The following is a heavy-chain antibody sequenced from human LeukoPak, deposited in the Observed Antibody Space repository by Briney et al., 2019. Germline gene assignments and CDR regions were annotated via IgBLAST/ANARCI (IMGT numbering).Heavy chain of an antibody. J-gene: IGHJ4*02. D-gene: IGHD3-9*01. CDR1: GGSISSYY. Sequence: PSETLSLTCTVSGGSISSYYWSWIRQPPGKGLEWIGYIYYSGSTNYNPSLKSRVTISVDTSKNQFSLKLSSVTAADTAVYYCARAASTLRYFDWLLDYYFDYWGQGTLVTVSS. CDR2: IYYSGST. CDR3: ARAASTLRYFDWLLDYYFDY. V-gene: IGHV4-59*08.